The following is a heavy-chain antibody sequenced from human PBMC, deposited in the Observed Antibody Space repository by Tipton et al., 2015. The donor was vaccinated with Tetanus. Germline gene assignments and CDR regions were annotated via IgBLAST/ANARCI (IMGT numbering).Heavy chain of an antibody. CDR3: ARANNDFPKKGPFDS. D-gene: IGHD3-3*01. J-gene: IGHJ4*02. V-gene: IGHV1-69*06. CDR2: ILPIFGTT. CDR1: GGTFTSYA. Sequence: QSGAEVKKPGSSVKVSCKASGGTFTSYAFSWVRQAPGQGLEWMGTILPIFGTTNYAQKFQGRVTITADKSTRTVYMELSSLRSGDTAIYYCARANNDFPKKGPFDSWGQGSLVIVSS.